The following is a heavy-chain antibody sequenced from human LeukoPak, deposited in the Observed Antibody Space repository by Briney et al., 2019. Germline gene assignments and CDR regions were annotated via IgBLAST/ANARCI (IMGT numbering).Heavy chain of an antibody. CDR1: GFTFSSYA. Sequence: GGSLRLSCAASGFTFSSYAMSWVRQAPGKGLQWVSAISDSGGSAYYADSVKGRFTISRDNAKNSLYLQMNSLRAEDTAVYYCARVRGVGWTFDYWGQGTLVTVSS. D-gene: IGHD6-19*01. V-gene: IGHV3-23*01. J-gene: IGHJ4*02. CDR2: ISDSGGSA. CDR3: ARVRGVGWTFDY.